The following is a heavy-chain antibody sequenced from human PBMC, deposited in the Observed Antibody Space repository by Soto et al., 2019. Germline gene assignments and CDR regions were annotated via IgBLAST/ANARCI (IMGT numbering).Heavy chain of an antibody. V-gene: IGHV3-23*01. J-gene: IGHJ5*01. CDR3: AKKPNGFDS. CDR1: GLTFSRHA. CDR2: ISDSTTST. Sequence: GGSLRLSCAASGLTFSRHAMSWVRQAPGKGLEWVSSISDSTTSTYYADSVKGRFTISKDNSKNMLYLQMNSLRADDTAVYYCAKKPNGFDSWGQGTLVTVSS.